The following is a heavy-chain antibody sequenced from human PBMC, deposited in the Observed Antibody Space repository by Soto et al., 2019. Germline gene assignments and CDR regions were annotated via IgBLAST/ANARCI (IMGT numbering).Heavy chain of an antibody. CDR2: FIPISRTT. CDR3: ARALEGNFDFGSDYFWSGMYV. D-gene: IGHD3-3*01. J-gene: IGHJ6*02. Sequence: QVQLVQSGAEVKKPWSSVKVSCKASGGTFSRYPLSWVRQAPGQGLEWMGGFIPISRTTNYAQKFQGRLTISADESTDTAYMELSSRRSEDTAVDYCARALEGNFDFGSDYFWSGMYVWGHGTTVTVS. CDR1: GGTFSRYP. V-gene: IGHV1-69*01.